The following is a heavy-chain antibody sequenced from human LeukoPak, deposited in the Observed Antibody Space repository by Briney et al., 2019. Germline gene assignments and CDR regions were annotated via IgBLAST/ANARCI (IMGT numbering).Heavy chain of an antibody. V-gene: IGHV1-2*02. CDR1: GYTFTGYY. J-gene: IGHJ1*01. CDR2: INPNSGVT. Sequence: VASVKVSCKASGYTFTGYYMHWVRQAPGQGLEWMGWINPNSGVTNYAQKFQGRVTMTRDTSISTAYMELSRLRSDDTAVYYCARMAVAWYCSSTSCPEYFQHWGQGTLVTASS. CDR3: ARMAVAWYCSSTSCPEYFQH. D-gene: IGHD2-2*01.